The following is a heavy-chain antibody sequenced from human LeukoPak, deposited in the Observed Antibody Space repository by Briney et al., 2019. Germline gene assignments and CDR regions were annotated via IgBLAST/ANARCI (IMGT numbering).Heavy chain of an antibody. D-gene: IGHD6-19*01. CDR1: GYTLTSYT. Sequence: ASVKVSCKASGYTLTSYTMTWVRQAPGQGLEWMGRINTKTGNPTYAQGFTGRFVFSLDTSDSTTYLHISSLKAEDTAVYYCARDSSRRGWFDSFDYWGQGTLVTVSS. CDR3: ARDSSRRGWFDSFDY. V-gene: IGHV7-4-1*02. J-gene: IGHJ4*02. CDR2: INTKTGNP.